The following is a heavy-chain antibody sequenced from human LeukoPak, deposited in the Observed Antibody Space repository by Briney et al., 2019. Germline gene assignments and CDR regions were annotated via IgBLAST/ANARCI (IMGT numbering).Heavy chain of an antibody. J-gene: IGHJ4*02. CDR2: MTGSGGST. CDR3: ANDLGWIQLNLG. CDR1: GFTFSNYG. V-gene: IGHV3-23*01. Sequence: GGSLRLSCAASGFTFSNYGMNWVRQAPGKGLEWVSGMTGSGGSTYYADSGKGRFTISRDNSKNTLYLQMNSLRAADTAVYYCANDLGWIQLNLGRGQGTLVTVSS. D-gene: IGHD5-18*01.